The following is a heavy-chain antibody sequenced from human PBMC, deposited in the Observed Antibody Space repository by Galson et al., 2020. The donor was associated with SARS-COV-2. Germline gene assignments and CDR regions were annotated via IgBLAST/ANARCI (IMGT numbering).Heavy chain of an antibody. D-gene: IGHD2-2*02. CDR1: GFTFSSNT. V-gene: IGHV3-21*06. J-gene: IGHJ4*02. CDR2: ISSSSNYI. Sequence: GESLKISCAASGFTFSSNTMNWVRQAPGKGLEWVSSISSSSNYIYYADSVKGRFTISRDNAKNSLYLQMNSLRAEDTAVYYCARDYCSSTSCYTLDYWGQGTLVTVSS. CDR3: ARDYCSSTSCYTLDY.